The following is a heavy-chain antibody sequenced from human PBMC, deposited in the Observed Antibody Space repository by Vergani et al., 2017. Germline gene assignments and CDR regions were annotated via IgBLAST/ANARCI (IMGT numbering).Heavy chain of an antibody. CDR3: AKDLVTSSGGGWFDP. V-gene: IGHV3-9*02. CDR2: ISWNSNSI. J-gene: IGHJ5*02. Sequence: EVQLEESGGGFVLPGRSLRLSCVASGFTSAGYAMHWVRQAPGKGLEWVSGISWNSNSIGYADSVKGRFTISRDNAKNSLYLQMNSLRAEDTALYYCAKDLVTSSGGGWFDPWCQGTLVTVSS. CDR1: GFTSAGYA. D-gene: IGHD6-6*01.